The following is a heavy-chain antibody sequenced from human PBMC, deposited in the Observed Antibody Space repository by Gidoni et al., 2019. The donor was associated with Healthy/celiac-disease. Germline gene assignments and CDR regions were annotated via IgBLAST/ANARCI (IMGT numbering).Heavy chain of an antibody. V-gene: IGHV3-15*01. Sequence: RLSCSTSGFTFKSAWMAWVRQSPGKGLEWVGRIKSNGDGGTTDFAAVHKGRFSISREDSENMVYLQMSSLTIEDTAVYYCTTLKVTDNTRGVFDLWGQGTTVTVSS. D-gene: IGHD2-21*02. J-gene: IGHJ3*01. CDR2: IKSNGDGGTT. CDR3: TTLKVTDNTRGVFDL. CDR1: GFTFKSAW.